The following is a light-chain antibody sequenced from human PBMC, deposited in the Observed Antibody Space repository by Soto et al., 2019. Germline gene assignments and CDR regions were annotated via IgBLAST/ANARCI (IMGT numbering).Light chain of an antibody. CDR3: QQYGSSPT. CDR2: GAS. Sequence: EIVLTQSPGTLSLSPGERATLSCRAGQRVSSTSLARYQHKPGQAPRLLIYGASSRATGIPDRFTVSGSATDFTRTVSRWEPEDSAGYYCQQYGSSPTFGQGTSVDI. V-gene: IGKV3-20*01. CDR1: QRVSSTS. J-gene: IGKJ1*01.